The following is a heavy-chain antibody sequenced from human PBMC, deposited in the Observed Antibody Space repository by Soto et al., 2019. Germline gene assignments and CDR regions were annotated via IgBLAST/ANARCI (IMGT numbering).Heavy chain of an antibody. V-gene: IGHV2-5*02. J-gene: IGHJ6*02. D-gene: IGHD2-15*01. CDR1: GFSLSTRGVG. Sequence: QITLKESGPPLVKPTQTLTLTCTFSGFSLSTRGVGVAWIRQPPGKALEWLALIYRDDDKRYRPSLESRLTITKDTSKNQVVLTMTNMDSVDTATYYCAYLPCSGGSCYWFSFSGMDVWGQGTTVTVSS. CDR3: AYLPCSGGSCYWFSFSGMDV. CDR2: IYRDDDK.